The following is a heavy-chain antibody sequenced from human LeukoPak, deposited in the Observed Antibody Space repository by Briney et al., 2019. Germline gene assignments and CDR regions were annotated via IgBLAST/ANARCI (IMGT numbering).Heavy chain of an antibody. CDR3: AKVIDVMVDY. Sequence: GGSLRLSCAASGFTFSSYWMSWVRQAPGKGLEWVANIKQDGSEKYYVDSVKGRFTISRDNSKNTLYLQMNSLRAEDTAVYYCAKVIDVMVDYWGQGTLVTVSS. V-gene: IGHV3-7*03. J-gene: IGHJ4*02. CDR2: IKQDGSEK. CDR1: GFTFSSYW. D-gene: IGHD2-8*01.